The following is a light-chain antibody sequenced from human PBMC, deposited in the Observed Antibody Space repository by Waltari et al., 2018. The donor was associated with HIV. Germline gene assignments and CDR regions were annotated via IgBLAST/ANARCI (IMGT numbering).Light chain of an antibody. CDR1: SGSVSTSYY. CDR3: VLYMGSGIGV. Sequence: QTVVTQEPSFSVSPGGTVTLTGGLSSGSVSTSYYPSWYQQTPGQAPRTLIYSTNTRSSGVPDRFSGSILGNNAALTITGAQADDESDYYCVLYMGSGIGVFGGGTKLTVL. J-gene: IGLJ3*02. V-gene: IGLV8-61*01. CDR2: STN.